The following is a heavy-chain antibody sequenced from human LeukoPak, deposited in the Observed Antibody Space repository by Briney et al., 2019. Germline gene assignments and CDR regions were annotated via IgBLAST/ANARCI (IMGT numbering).Heavy chain of an antibody. V-gene: IGHV5-51*01. D-gene: IGHD6-25*01. CDR2: IYPGDSDT. CDR1: GYRFPEFW. J-gene: IGHJ4*02. CDR3: ARLLAAPYYINF. Sequence: GESLKISCKASGYRFPEFWIAWVRRTTGKGLEWMGIIYPGDSDTRYSPSFQGQVSISVDTSIDTAYLQWSSVKASDTAMYYCARLLAAPYYINFWGQGTLVTVSS.